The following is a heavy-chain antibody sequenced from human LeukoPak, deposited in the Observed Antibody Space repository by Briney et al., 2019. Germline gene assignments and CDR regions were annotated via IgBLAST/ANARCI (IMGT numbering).Heavy chain of an antibody. V-gene: IGHV1-18*01. Sequence: GASVKVSCKASGYTFTSYGISWVRQAPGQGLEWMGWISAYNGNTNYAQKLQGRVTMTTDTSTSTAYMELRSLRSDDTAVYYCARTYSPTYYDFWSGLGFVAPYYWGQGNPGHRLL. CDR3: ARTYSPTYYDFWSGLGFVAPYY. J-gene: IGHJ4*02. CDR1: GYTFTSYG. D-gene: IGHD3-3*01. CDR2: ISAYNGNT.